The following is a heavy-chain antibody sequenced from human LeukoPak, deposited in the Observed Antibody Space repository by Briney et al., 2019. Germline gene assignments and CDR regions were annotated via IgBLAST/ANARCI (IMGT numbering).Heavy chain of an antibody. Sequence: GSLRLSCEGSGFTFSTYTMNWVRQAPGKGLEWVSSVSTSSSYIYYADSVKGRFTISRDNAKNSLYLQMNSLRAEDTAVYYCASRVGSGWPFQHWGPGTLVTVSS. D-gene: IGHD6-19*01. CDR1: GFTFSTYT. J-gene: IGHJ1*01. CDR2: VSTSSSYI. CDR3: ASRVGSGWPFQH. V-gene: IGHV3-21*04.